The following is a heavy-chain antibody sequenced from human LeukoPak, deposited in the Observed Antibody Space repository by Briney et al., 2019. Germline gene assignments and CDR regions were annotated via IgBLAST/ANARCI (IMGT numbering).Heavy chain of an antibody. J-gene: IGHJ4*02. V-gene: IGHV3-48*01. D-gene: IGHD3-22*01. CDR3: AKDTSDYYDSSGLDY. Sequence: PGGSLRLSCTASGFTFSSYSMNWVRQAPGKGLEWVSYISSSSSTIYYADSVKGRFTISRDNAKNSLYLQMNSLRAEDTALYYCAKDTSDYYDSSGLDYWGQGTLVTVSS. CDR2: ISSSSSTI. CDR1: GFTFSSYS.